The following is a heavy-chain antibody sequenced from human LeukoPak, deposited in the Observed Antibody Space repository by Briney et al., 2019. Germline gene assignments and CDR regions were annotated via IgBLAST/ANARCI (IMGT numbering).Heavy chain of an antibody. Sequence: GGSLRLSCAASGSTFSDYYLSWIRQAPGKGLEWVSYISSSGSTIYYADSVKGRFTISRDNAKNSLYLQMNSLRAEDTAVYYCARAGYYYDSSGYSNYWGQGTLVTVSS. D-gene: IGHD3-22*01. CDR2: ISSSGSTI. V-gene: IGHV3-11*01. CDR3: ARAGYYYDSSGYSNY. CDR1: GSTFSDYY. J-gene: IGHJ4*02.